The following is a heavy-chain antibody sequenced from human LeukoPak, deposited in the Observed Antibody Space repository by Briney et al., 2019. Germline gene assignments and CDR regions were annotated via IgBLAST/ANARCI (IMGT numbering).Heavy chain of an antibody. D-gene: IGHD4-11*01. CDR1: GGTFSSYP. J-gene: IGHJ4*02. Sequence: GASVKVSCKASGGTFSSYPISWVRQAPGQGLEWMGRIIPIFGTANYAQKFQGRVTITADESTSTACMELSSLRSEDTAVYFCARDNPKGSNSLDYWGQGTLVTVSS. CDR2: IIPIFGTA. CDR3: ARDNPKGSNSLDY. V-gene: IGHV1-69*13.